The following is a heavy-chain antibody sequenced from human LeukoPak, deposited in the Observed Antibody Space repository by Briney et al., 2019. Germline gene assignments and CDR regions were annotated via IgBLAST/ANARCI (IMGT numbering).Heavy chain of an antibody. Sequence: SQTLSLTCTVSGGSISSGSYYWSWIRQPAGKGLEWIGRIYTSGSTNYNPSLKSRVTISVDTSKNQFSLKLSSVTAADTAVYYCVRDVEGLVTWGQGTLVTVSS. CDR1: GGSISSGSYY. J-gene: IGHJ5*02. D-gene: IGHD1-1*01. CDR3: VRDVEGLVT. CDR2: IYTSGST. V-gene: IGHV4-61*02.